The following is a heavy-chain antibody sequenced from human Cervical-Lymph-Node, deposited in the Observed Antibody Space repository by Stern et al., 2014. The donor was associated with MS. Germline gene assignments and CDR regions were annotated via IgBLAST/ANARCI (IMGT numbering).Heavy chain of an antibody. CDR2: ISNDGNKK. Sequence: QMQLVQSGGGVVQPGTSLRLSCAASGFSFSNYAVHWVRQAPGKGLEWVVVISNDGNKKFYADSVKGRFTISRDNSNNTLYLQMNSLRFEDTAVYYCARGGDYIWGSPVDHWGQGTLVSVSS. V-gene: IGHV3-30-3*01. J-gene: IGHJ4*02. D-gene: IGHD3-16*01. CDR1: GFSFSNYA. CDR3: ARGGDYIWGSPVDH.